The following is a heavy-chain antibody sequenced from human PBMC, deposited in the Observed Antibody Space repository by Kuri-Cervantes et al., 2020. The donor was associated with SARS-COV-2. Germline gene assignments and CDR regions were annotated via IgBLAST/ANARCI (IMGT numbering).Heavy chain of an antibody. D-gene: IGHD1-26*01. Sequence: SETLSLTCTVSSGSISSCDYYWSWIRQPPGMGLEGIGYIYYSGSTYYNPSLKSRVTISVDTSKNQFSLKLSSVTAADTSVYYCARNQVGGDYYYYMDVWGKGTTVTVSS. CDR2: IYYSGST. CDR1: SGSISSCDYY. CDR3: ARNQVGGDYYYYMDV. J-gene: IGHJ6*03. V-gene: IGHV4-30-4*08.